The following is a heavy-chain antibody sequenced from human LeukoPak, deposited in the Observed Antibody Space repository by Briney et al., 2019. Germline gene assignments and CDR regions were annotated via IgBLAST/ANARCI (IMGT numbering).Heavy chain of an antibody. CDR1: GFTFSSYG. V-gene: IGHV3-30*18. Sequence: PGGSLRLSCAASGFTFSSYGMHWVRQAPGKGLEWLAVISYDGPNKYYTDSVKGRFTISRDNSKNTLYLQMNSLRAEDTAVYYCAKDPDCTSGICYTFFDYWGQGTLVTVSS. CDR3: AKDPDCTSGICYTFFDY. D-gene: IGHD2-8*01. CDR2: ISYDGPNK. J-gene: IGHJ4*02.